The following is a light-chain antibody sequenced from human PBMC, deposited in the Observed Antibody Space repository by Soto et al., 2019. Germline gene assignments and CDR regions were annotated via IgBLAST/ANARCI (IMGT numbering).Light chain of an antibody. J-gene: IGKJ4*01. CDR2: GSS. CDR3: QQYGSFT. CDR1: QSVSSSY. Sequence: EIVLTQSPGTLSLSPGERATLSCRASQSVSSSYLAWYQQKPGQAPRLLIYGSSSRATGIPDRFSGRGSGTDFTLTISRLEPEDFSVYYCQQYGSFTFGGGTKVEIK. V-gene: IGKV3-20*01.